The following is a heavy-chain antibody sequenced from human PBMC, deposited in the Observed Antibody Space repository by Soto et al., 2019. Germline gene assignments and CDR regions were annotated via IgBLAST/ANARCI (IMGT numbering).Heavy chain of an antibody. CDR2: IWYDGSNK. CDR1: GFTFSSYG. CDR3: AREESQWLVRNWFDP. D-gene: IGHD6-19*01. V-gene: IGHV3-33*01. J-gene: IGHJ5*02. Sequence: QVQLVESGGGVVQPGRSLRLSCAASGFTFSSYGMHWVRQAPGKGLEWVAVIWYDGSNKYYADSVKGRFTISRDNSKNTLYLQMNSLRAEDTAVYYCAREESQWLVRNWFDPWGQGTLVTVSS.